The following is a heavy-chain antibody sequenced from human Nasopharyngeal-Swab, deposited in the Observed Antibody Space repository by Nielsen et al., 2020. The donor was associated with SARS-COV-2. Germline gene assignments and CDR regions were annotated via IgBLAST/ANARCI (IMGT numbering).Heavy chain of an antibody. CDR2: MSFDGSDE. V-gene: IGHV3-30*18. CDR1: AFTFTNYG. J-gene: IGHJ4*02. Sequence: GGSLRLSCAASAFTFTNYGIHWVRQAPGKGLEWVAIMSFDGSDEYYADSVKGRFTISRDISKNTLYLQMNSLRPEDTAVYYCAKKRYQSGSGKYPRDFDQWGQGTLVTVSS. CDR3: AKKRYQSGSGKYPRDFDQ. D-gene: IGHD3-10*01.